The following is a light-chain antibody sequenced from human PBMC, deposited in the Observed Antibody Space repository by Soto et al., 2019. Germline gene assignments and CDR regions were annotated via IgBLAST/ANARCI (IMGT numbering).Light chain of an antibody. CDR2: SNN. CDR1: TSNIGSNT. J-gene: IGLJ1*01. V-gene: IGLV1-44*01. Sequence: QSVLTQPPSASGTPGQRVTISCSGSTSNIGSNTVNWYQQLPGTAPKLLFYSNNQRPSGVPDRFSGSRSVTSASLAISGLQSEDEADYYCAAWDDSLNGHVFGTGTKLTVL. CDR3: AAWDDSLNGHV.